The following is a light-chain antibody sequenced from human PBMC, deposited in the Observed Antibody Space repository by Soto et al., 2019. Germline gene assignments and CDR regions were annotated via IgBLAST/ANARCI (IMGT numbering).Light chain of an antibody. J-gene: IGKJ1*01. CDR2: DAS. CDR1: QSINNW. V-gene: IGKV1-5*01. Sequence: DIQMTQSPSTLSASIGDRVTITCRASQSINNWLAWYQQKPGKAPNLLIYDASSLEGGVPSRFSGSGSGTEFTLTISSLQLDDFATYYCQQYNIYSPPWTFGQGTKVEIK. CDR3: QQYNIYSPPWT.